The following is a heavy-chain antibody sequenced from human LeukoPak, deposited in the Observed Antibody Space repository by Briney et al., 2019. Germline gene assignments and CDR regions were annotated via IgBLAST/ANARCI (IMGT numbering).Heavy chain of an antibody. D-gene: IGHD5-12*01. CDR3: VKDGYSGYDWGY. CDR2: ISGSGGST. J-gene: IGHJ4*02. Sequence: QPGGSLRLSCAASGFTFSTYAMTWVRQAPGIGLEWVSAISGSGGSTYYADSVRGRFTISRDNSKNTVYLQMNSLRAEDTAVYYCVKDGYSGYDWGYWGQGTLVTVSS. CDR1: GFTFSTYA. V-gene: IGHV3-23*01.